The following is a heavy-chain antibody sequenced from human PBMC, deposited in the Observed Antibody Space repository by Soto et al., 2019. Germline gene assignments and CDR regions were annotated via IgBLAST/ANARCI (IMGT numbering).Heavy chain of an antibody. CDR1: GGSISSYY. CDR3: ARQAGAFGYYMDV. Sequence: SQTLSLTCTVSGGSISSYYWSWIRQSPGKGLEWIGAIYYTGTTYYNPPLQSRATISVDTSKNQFSLKMSSVTAADTAAYFCARQAGAFGYYMDVWGKGPTVTVS. D-gene: IGHD3-16*01. CDR2: IYYTGTT. V-gene: IGHV4-59*04. J-gene: IGHJ6*03.